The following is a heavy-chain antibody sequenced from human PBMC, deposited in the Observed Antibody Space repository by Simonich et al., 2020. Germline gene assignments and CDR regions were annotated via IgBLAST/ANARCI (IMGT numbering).Heavy chain of an antibody. V-gene: IGHV4-34*01. J-gene: IGHJ3*02. D-gene: IGHD1-1*01. CDR3: ARGKGWKNAFDI. CDR1: GGSFSVYY. CDR2: ITHSASP. Sequence: VQLQQWGAGLLKPSETLSLTCAVYGGSFSVYYLSCIRPPPVKGLEWIGEITHSASPNYNPSRKRRVTIAVDTSKNQVALKLSSGTAADTAVYYCARGKGWKNAFDIWGQGTMVTVSS.